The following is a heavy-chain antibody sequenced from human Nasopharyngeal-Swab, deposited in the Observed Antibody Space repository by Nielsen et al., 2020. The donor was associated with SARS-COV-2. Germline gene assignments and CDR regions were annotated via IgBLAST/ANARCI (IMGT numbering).Heavy chain of an antibody. V-gene: IGHV1-18*01. J-gene: IGHJ4*02. CDR3: ARDLEQTYYDYVWGIYRPFDY. D-gene: IGHD3-16*02. Sequence: ASVKVSCKASGYTFTSYGISWVRQAPGQGLEWMGWISAYNGNTNYAQKLQGRVTMTTDTSTSTAYMELRSLRSDDTAVYYCARDLEQTYYDYVWGIYRPFDYWGQGTLVTVSS. CDR1: GYTFTSYG. CDR2: ISAYNGNT.